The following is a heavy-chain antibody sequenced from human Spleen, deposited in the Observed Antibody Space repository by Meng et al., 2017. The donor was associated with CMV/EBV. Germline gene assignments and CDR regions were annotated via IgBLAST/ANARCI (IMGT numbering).Heavy chain of an antibody. Sequence: SETLSLTCTVSGGSISSNSYYWGWIRQPPGKGLEWIGSIRYSGSTYYNPSLKSRVTISVDTSKNQFSLRLTSVTAADTAVYYCARGPFCINGVCPYYLDYWGQGTLVTVSS. D-gene: IGHD2-8*01. CDR1: GGSISSNSYY. J-gene: IGHJ4*02. CDR3: ARGPFCINGVCPYYLDY. V-gene: IGHV4-39*07. CDR2: IRYSGST.